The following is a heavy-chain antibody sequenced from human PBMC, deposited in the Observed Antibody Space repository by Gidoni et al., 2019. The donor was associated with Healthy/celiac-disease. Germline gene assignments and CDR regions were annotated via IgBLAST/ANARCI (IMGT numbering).Heavy chain of an antibody. Sequence: QVQRVQSGAEVKKPGSSVKVSCKASGGTFSSYAISWVRQAPGQGLEWMGGIIPTFGTANYAQKFQGRDTITADKSTSTAYMELSSLRSEDTAVYYCARGITGTTGYFDYWGQGTLVTVSS. CDR2: IIPTFGTA. V-gene: IGHV1-69*06. CDR1: GGTFSSYA. CDR3: ARGITGTTGYFDY. J-gene: IGHJ4*02. D-gene: IGHD1-7*01.